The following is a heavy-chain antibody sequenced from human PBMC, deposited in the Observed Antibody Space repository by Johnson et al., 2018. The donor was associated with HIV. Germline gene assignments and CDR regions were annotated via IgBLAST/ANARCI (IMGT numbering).Heavy chain of an antibody. CDR2: ISYDGSNK. V-gene: IGHV3-30-3*01. J-gene: IGHJ3*02. CDR3: ARDALESPWAFDI. CDR1: GFTFSSYA. Sequence: QVQLVESGGGVVQPGGSLRLSCAASGFTFSSYAMHWVRQAPGKGLEWVAVISYDGSNKYYADSVKGRFTISRDNSKNTLYLQMNSLRADDTAVCYCARDALESPWAFDIWGQGTLVTVSS. D-gene: IGHD1-1*01.